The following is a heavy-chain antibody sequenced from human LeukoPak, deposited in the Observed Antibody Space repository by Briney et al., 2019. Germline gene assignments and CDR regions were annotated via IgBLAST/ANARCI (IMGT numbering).Heavy chain of an antibody. CDR1: GFTFSSYA. V-gene: IGHV3-23*01. CDR3: AKEGGYGELSSYFDY. J-gene: IGHJ4*02. Sequence: GGSLRLSCAASGFTFSSYAMSWVRQAPGKGLEWVSGISGSGGSTDYADSLKGRFTISRDNSKNTLYLQMNSLRAEDTAVYYCAKEGGYGELSSYFDYWGQGTLVTVSS. CDR2: ISGSGGST. D-gene: IGHD3-16*02.